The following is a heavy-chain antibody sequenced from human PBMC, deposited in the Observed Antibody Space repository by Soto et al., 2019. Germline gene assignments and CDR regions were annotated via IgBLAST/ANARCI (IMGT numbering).Heavy chain of an antibody. V-gene: IGHV3-21*01. CDR1: GFTFSSYS. J-gene: IGHJ3*02. D-gene: IGHD6-19*01. CDR3: ARDYSSGWFEPNAFDI. CDR2: ISSSSSYI. Sequence: EVQLVESGGGLVKPGGSLRLSCAASGFTFSSYSMNWVRQAPGKGLEWVSSISSSSSYIYYADSVKGRFTISRDNAKNSLYLQMISLRAEDTAVYYCARDYSSGWFEPNAFDIWGQGTMVTVSS.